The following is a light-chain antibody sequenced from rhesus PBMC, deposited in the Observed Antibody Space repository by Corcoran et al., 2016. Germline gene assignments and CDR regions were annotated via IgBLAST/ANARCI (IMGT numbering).Light chain of an antibody. CDR2: NTN. CDR3: FRYYSGAYI. CDR1: PGAVTSGNY. V-gene: IGLV7-71*01. J-gene: IGLJ1*01. Sequence: HAVVTQEPSLTVSPAGTVTLTSGSSPGAVTSGNYPQWFQQKPGQAPRGLIYNTNIKHSWTPARFSGSLAGDKAALTLSGAQAEEEAEYYCFRYYSGAYIFGAGTRLTVL.